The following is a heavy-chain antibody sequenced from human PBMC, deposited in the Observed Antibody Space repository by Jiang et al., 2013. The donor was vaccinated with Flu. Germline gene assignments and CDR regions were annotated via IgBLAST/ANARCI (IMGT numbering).Heavy chain of an antibody. CDR2: IIPIFGTA. CDR3: ARDCSSTSRYAFDI. J-gene: IGHJ3*02. CDR1: SYA. Sequence: SYAISWVRQAPGQGLEWMGGIIPIFGTANYAQKFQGRVTITADESTSTAYMELSSLRSEDTAVYYCARDCSSTSRYAFDIWGQGTMVTVSS. D-gene: IGHD2-2*01. V-gene: IGHV1-69*01.